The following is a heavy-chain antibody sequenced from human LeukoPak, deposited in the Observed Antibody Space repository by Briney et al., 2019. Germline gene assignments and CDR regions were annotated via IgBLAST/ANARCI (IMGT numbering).Heavy chain of an antibody. CDR1: GGSFSGYY. J-gene: IGHJ4*02. V-gene: IGHV4-34*01. Sequence: SETLSLTCAVYGGSFSGYYWSWIRQPPGKGLEWIGEINHSGSTNYNPSLKSRVTISVDTSKNQFSLKLSSVTAADTAVYYCARTDYYDSSGRTHAFDIWGQGTLVTVSS. CDR3: ARTDYYDSSGRTHAFDI. CDR2: INHSGST. D-gene: IGHD3-22*01.